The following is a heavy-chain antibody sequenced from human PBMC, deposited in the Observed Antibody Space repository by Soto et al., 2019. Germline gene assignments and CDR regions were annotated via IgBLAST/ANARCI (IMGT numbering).Heavy chain of an antibody. CDR1: GGSISRSNW. V-gene: IGHV4-4*02. D-gene: IGHD1-1*01. J-gene: IGHJ3*01. CDR2: IYYGGST. Sequence: SETLSLTCAVSGGSISRSNWWSWLRQPLGKGLEWIGEIYYGGSTSYNPSFKPRITISLDESNNHFSLKVNSVTAADTAMYYCAMVATTGTYDAFEVWGQGILVT. CDR3: AMVATTGTYDAFEV.